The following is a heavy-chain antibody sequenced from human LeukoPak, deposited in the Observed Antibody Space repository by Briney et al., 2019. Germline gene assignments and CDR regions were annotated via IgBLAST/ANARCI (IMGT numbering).Heavy chain of an antibody. CDR2: IYYSGST. CDR3: ASGTRDDYNAPVDY. D-gene: IGHD5-24*01. CDR1: GGSTSSYY. V-gene: IGHV4-59*01. Sequence: SETLSLTCTVSGGSTSSYYWSWIRQPPGKGLDWIGNIYYSGSTNYNPSLKSRVTISVDTSKNQFSLQLNSVTAADTAVYYCASGTRDDYNAPVDYWGQGTLVTVSS. J-gene: IGHJ4*02.